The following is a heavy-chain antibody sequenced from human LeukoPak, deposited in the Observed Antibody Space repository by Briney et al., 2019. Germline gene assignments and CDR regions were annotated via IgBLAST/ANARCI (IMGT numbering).Heavy chain of an antibody. CDR2: IYYSGST. V-gene: IGHV4-61*01. CDR3: ATLTGGDDAFDI. D-gene: IGHD4-23*01. J-gene: IGHJ3*02. Sequence: SETLPLTCTVSGYSISSGYYWGWIRQPPGKGLEWIGYIYYSGSTNYNPSLKSRVTISVDASKNRFSLKLSSVTAADTAVYYCATLTGGDDAFDIWGQGTMVTVSS. CDR1: GYSISSGYY.